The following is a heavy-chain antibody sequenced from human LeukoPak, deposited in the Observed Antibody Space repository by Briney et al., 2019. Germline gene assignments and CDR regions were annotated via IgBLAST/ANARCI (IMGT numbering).Heavy chain of an antibody. CDR2: IYYSGST. J-gene: IGHJ5*02. CDR3: ARGEGSYWTNWFDP. CDR1: GGSISSYY. V-gene: IGHV4-59*01. Sequence: SETLSLTCTVSGGSISSYYWSWIRQPPGKGLEWIGYIYYSGSTNYNPSLKSRVTISVDTSKNQFSPKLSSVTAADTAVYYCARGEGSYWTNWFDPWGQGTLVTVSS. D-gene: IGHD1-26*01.